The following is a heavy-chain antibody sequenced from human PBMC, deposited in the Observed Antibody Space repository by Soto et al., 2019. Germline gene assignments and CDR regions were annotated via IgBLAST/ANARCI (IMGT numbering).Heavy chain of an antibody. D-gene: IGHD6-13*01. CDR1: GFTFSSYA. V-gene: IGHV3-64D*08. J-gene: IGHJ5*01. CDR3: VKSVAAAGTHWFDP. Sequence: GGSPRLSCSASGFTFSSYAMHWFRQAPGKGLEYVSAISSNGGGTYYADSVKGRFTISRDNSKNTLYLQMSSLRAEDTAVYYCVKSVAAAGTHWFDPWGQGTLVTVSS. CDR2: ISSNGGGT.